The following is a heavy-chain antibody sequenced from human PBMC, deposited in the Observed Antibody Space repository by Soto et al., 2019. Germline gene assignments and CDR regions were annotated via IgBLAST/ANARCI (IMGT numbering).Heavy chain of an antibody. D-gene: IGHD4-17*01. CDR3: ARQRSDYGDYNYFDY. J-gene: IGHJ4*02. CDR1: GYSFTSYW. CDR2: IDPSDSYT. Sequence: LGESLKISCKGSGYSFTSYWISWVRQMPGKGLEWMGRIDPSDSYTNYSPSFQGHVTISADKSISTAYLQWSSLKASDTAMYYCARQRSDYGDYNYFDYWGQGTLVTVSS. V-gene: IGHV5-10-1*01.